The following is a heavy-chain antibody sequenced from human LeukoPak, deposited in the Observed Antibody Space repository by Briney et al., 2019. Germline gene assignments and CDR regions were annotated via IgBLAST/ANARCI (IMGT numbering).Heavy chain of an antibody. D-gene: IGHD3-10*01. CDR3: AREVRGVIGPADY. V-gene: IGHV3-74*01. J-gene: IGHJ4*02. CDR2: INSDGSST. CDR1: GFTFSSYW. Sequence: GGSLRLSCAASGFTFSSYWMHWVRQAPGKGLVWVSRINSDGSSTNYADSVKGRFTISRDNAKKSLYLQMNSLRVEDTAAYYCAREVRGVIGPADYWGQGTLVTVSS.